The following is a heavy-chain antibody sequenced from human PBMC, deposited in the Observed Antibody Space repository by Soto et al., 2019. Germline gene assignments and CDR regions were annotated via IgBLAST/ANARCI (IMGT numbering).Heavy chain of an antibody. D-gene: IGHD2-2*01. V-gene: IGHV4-31*03. J-gene: IGHJ5*02. CDR3: ARVLPAAIGGWFDP. CDR2: IYYSGST. Sequence: SETLSLTCTVSGGSISSGGYYWSWIRQHPGKGLEWIGYIYYSGSTYYNPSLKSRVTISVDTSKNQFSLKLSSVTAADTAVYYCARVLPAAIGGWFDPWGQGTLVTVSS. CDR1: GGSISSGGYY.